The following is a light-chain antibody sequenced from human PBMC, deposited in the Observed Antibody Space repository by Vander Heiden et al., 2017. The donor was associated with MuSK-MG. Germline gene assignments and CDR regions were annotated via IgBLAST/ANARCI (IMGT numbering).Light chain of an antibody. CDR1: SSNIGAGFD. CDR2: GNA. CDR3: QSYDSSLSAWV. V-gene: IGLV1-40*01. J-gene: IGLJ3*02. Sequence: QSVLTQPPSVSGPPGQRITISCTGRSSNIGAGFDVHWYQQLPGTAPKLLIYGNANRPSGVPDRFSGSRSGTSASLAIAGLQPEDEADYYCQSYDSSLSAWVFGGGTKLTVL.